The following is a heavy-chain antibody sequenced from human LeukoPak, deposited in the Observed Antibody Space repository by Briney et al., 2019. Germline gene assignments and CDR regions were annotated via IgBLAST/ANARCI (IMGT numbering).Heavy chain of an antibody. CDR3: ARDEGKHCSGGSCFDY. CDR2: IYYSGST. J-gene: IGHJ4*02. CDR1: GGSISSGGYY. V-gene: IGHV4-31*03. D-gene: IGHD2-15*01. Sequence: SETLSLTCTVSGGSISSGGYYWSWIRQHPGKGLEWIGYIYYSGSTYYNPSLKSRVTISVDTSKNQFSLKLSSVTAADTAVYYCARDEGKHCSGGSCFDYWGQGTLVTVSS.